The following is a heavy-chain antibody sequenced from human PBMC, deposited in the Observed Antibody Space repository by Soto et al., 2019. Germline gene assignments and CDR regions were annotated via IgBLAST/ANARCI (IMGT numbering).Heavy chain of an antibody. V-gene: IGHV4-31*03. D-gene: IGHD3-9*01. CDR1: GGSMSSGAYY. J-gene: IGHJ4*02. CDR3: ASSYTGYLDN. CDR2: IYYSGNT. Sequence: QVQLQESGPGLVKPSQTLSLTCTVSGGSMSSGAYYWNWIRQHPGQGLEWIGYIYYSGNTYYNPSLRSRITISVDTSKSQFSLKLSSVTDADTAVYYCASSYTGYLDNWGQGTRVTVSS.